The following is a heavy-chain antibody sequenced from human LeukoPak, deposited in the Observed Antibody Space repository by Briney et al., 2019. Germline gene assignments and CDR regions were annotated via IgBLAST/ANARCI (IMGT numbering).Heavy chain of an antibody. D-gene: IGHD6-13*01. CDR2: IYTRGST. Sequence: TLSLSCTVSGGSSSGGSYYWSWIRQPSGKGLEGVGRIYTRGSTNYNPSRQSRDTISVDTSKSQLSLKLSSVTAADTAVYYCARVGSSSWYNYYYYYMDVWGKGTTVTVSS. CDR3: ARVGSSSWYNYYYYYMDV. CDR1: GGSSSGGSYY. J-gene: IGHJ6*03. V-gene: IGHV4-61*02.